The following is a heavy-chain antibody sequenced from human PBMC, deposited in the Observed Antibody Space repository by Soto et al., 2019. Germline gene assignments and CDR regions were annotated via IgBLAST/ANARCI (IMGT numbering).Heavy chain of an antibody. D-gene: IGHD2-15*01. J-gene: IGHJ5*02. Sequence: GESLKISCKGSGYSFTSYWIGWVRQMPGKGLEWMGIIYPGDSDTRYSPSFQGQVTISADKSISTAYLQWSSLKASDTAMYYCARLGGYCSGGSCLNWFDPWGQGTLVTVSS. V-gene: IGHV5-51*01. CDR2: IYPGDSDT. CDR3: ARLGGYCSGGSCLNWFDP. CDR1: GYSFTSYW.